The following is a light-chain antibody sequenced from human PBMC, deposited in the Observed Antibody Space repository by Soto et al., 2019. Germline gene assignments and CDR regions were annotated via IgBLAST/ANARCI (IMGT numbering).Light chain of an antibody. CDR3: QQYQGFPFT. J-gene: IGKJ2*01. V-gene: IGKV1-5*03. CDR1: QYINTW. Sequence: DIQMTQSPSTLSASVGVRVIITCRASQYINTWLAWYQQKPGRAPKLLIYSSSSLESGVPSRFSGSGSGSEFTLTISSLQSDDFATYYCQQYQGFPFTFGQGTKLEI. CDR2: SSS.